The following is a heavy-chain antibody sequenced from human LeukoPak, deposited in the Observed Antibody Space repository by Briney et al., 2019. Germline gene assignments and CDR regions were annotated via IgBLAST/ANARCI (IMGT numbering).Heavy chain of an antibody. CDR3: ARMKAGITIFGVVTQYYFDY. Sequence: SGPSLFQPPHTLTLTCTFSGFSLSTRGMGVSWIRQPPGKALEWLALIAWDDDKYYSTSLKTRLTISKDTSKNQVVLTMTNMDPVDTATYYCARMKAGITIFGVVTQYYFDYWGQGTLVTVSS. V-gene: IGHV2-70*01. D-gene: IGHD3-3*01. CDR1: GFSLSTRGMG. CDR2: IAWDDDK. J-gene: IGHJ4*02.